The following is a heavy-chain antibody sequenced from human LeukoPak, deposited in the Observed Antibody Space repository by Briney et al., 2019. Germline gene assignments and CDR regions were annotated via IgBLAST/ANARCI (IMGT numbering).Heavy chain of an antibody. D-gene: IGHD1-1*01. CDR3: ARDLYNWNDEGYFDY. J-gene: IGHJ4*02. CDR1: GYTFTGHY. CDR2: INPNSGGT. V-gene: IGHV1-2*02. Sequence: ASVKVSCKXSGYTFTGHYMHWVRQAPGQGLEWMGWINPNSGGTNYSQKFQGRVTMTRDTSISTAYMELSRLRSDDTAVYYCARDLYNWNDEGYFDYWGQGTLVTVSS.